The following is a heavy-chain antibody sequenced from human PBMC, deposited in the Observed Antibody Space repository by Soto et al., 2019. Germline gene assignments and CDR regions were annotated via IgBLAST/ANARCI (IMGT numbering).Heavy chain of an antibody. Sequence: QITLKESGPPLVKPTQTLTLTCTFSGFSLSTSGVGVGWIRQPPGKALEWLALIYWDDDKRYSPSLKSRLTNTQDTSKTQVVLTMTNRDPVDTATYYCAHSSGYGSGSSGGDYWGQGTLVTVSS. V-gene: IGHV2-5*02. CDR3: AHSSGYGSGSSGGDY. D-gene: IGHD3-10*01. J-gene: IGHJ4*02. CDR1: GFSLSTSGVG. CDR2: IYWDDDK.